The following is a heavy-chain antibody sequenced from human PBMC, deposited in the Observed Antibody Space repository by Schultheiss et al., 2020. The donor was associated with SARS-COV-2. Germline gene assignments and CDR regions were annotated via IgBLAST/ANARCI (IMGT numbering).Heavy chain of an antibody. CDR2: IYPGDSDT. J-gene: IGHJ5*02. CDR3: ARLGASMGLGWFDP. CDR1: GYTFAFSW. D-gene: IGHD2/OR15-2a*01. Sequence: GESLKISCKTSGYTFAFSWIGWVRQMPGKGLEWMGIIYPGDSDTRYSPSFQGQVTISADKSISTAYLQWSSLKASDTAMYYCARLGASMGLGWFDPWGQGTLVTVSS. V-gene: IGHV5-51*01.